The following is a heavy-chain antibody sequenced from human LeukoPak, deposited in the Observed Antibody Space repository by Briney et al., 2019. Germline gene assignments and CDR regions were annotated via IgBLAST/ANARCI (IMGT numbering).Heavy chain of an antibody. V-gene: IGHV4-34*01. CDR3: ARQITMVRGVMVWYGAFDI. CDR2: INHSGST. CDR1: GGSFSGYY. J-gene: IGHJ3*02. D-gene: IGHD3-10*01. Sequence: SETLSLTCAVYGGSFSGYYWSWIRQPPGKGLEWIGEINHSGSTNYNPSLKSRVTISVDTSKNQFSLKLSSVTAADTAVYYCARQITMVRGVMVWYGAFDIWGQGTMVTVSS.